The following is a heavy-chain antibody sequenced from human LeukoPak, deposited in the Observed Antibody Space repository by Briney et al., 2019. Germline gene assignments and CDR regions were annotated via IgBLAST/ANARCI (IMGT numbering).Heavy chain of an antibody. CDR3: ARVDGLRHQSDY. Sequence: PSETLSLTCTVSGGSISSYYWSWIRQPPGKGLEWIGYIYYSGSTNYNPSLKSRVTISVDTSKNQFSLKLSSVTAADTAVYYCARVDGLRHQSDYWGQGTLVTVSS. CDR2: IYYSGST. D-gene: IGHD5-12*01. V-gene: IGHV4-59*12. J-gene: IGHJ4*02. CDR1: GGSISSYY.